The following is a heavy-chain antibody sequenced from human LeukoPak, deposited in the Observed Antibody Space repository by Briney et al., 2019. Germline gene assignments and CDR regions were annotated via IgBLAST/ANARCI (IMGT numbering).Heavy chain of an antibody. CDR3: ARSYYDFWSGYYTGNTLFDY. CDR2: IKQDGSEK. CDR1: GFTFSSYW. Sequence: GGSLRLSCAASGFTFSSYWMSWVRQAPGKGLEWVANIKQDGSEKYYVDSVKGRFTISRDNAKNSLYLQMNSLRAEDTAVYYCARSYYDFWSGYYTGNTLFDYWGQGTLVTVSS. D-gene: IGHD3-3*01. J-gene: IGHJ4*02. V-gene: IGHV3-7*01.